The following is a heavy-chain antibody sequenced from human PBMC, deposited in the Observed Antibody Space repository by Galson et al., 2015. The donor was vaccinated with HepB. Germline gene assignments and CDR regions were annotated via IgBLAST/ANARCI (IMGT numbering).Heavy chain of an antibody. V-gene: IGHV1-69*04. CDR1: GGTFSSYT. D-gene: IGHD1-26*01. J-gene: IGHJ6*02. CDR2: IIPILGIA. Sequence: SVKVSCKASGGTFSSYTISWVRQAPGQGLEWMGRIIPILGIANYAQKFQGRVTITADKSTSTAYMELSSLRSEDTAVYYCARDGAVGATDLYYYYGMDVWGQGTTVTVSS. CDR3: ARDGAVGATDLYYYYGMDV.